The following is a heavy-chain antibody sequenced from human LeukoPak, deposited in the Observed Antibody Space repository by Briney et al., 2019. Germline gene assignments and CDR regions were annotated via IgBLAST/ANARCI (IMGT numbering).Heavy chain of an antibody. CDR1: GFTFSSYS. CDR2: ISSSSSYI. J-gene: IGHJ6*02. Sequence: GGSLRLSCAASGFTFSSYSMNWVRQAPGKGLEWVSSISSSSSYIYYADSVKGRFTISRDNAKNSLYLQMSSLRAEDTAVYYCARDGHYYGSGEFGDYYYYGMDVWGQGTTVTVSS. CDR3: ARDGHYYGSGEFGDYYYYGMDV. V-gene: IGHV3-21*01. D-gene: IGHD3-10*01.